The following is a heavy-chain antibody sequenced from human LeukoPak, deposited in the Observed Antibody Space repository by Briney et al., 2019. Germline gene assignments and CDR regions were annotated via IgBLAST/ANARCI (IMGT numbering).Heavy chain of an antibody. CDR2: IRYDGSNK. Sequence: GGSLRLSCAASGFTFSSYGMHWVRQAPGKGLEWVAFIRYDGSNKYYADSVKGRFTISRDNSKNTLYLQMNSLRAEDTAVYYCAKDLKDYVWGSYRSTYYYYYYMDVWGKGTTVTISS. CDR3: AKDLKDYVWGSYRSTYYYYYYMDV. D-gene: IGHD3-16*02. CDR1: GFTFSSYG. V-gene: IGHV3-30*02. J-gene: IGHJ6*03.